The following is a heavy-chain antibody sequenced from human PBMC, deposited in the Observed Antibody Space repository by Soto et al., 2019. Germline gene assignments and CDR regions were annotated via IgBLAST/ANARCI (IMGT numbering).Heavy chain of an antibody. D-gene: IGHD2-21*01. Sequence: QGQLVQSGVEVQKPGASVRVSCSASGNTFTNFGVTWVRQAPGQGLEWMGWLSPYTDDPSYAQKFQGRVTMTMDTSTNTAYLDLRSLTFGDTAVYYCARVIPGPEAWFHPWGQGTLVTVSS. V-gene: IGHV1-18*01. CDR1: GNTFTNFG. CDR2: LSPYTDDP. CDR3: ARVIPGPEAWFHP. J-gene: IGHJ5*02.